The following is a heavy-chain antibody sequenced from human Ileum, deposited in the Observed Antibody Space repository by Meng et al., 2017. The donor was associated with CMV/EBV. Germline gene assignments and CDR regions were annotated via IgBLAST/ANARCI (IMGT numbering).Heavy chain of an antibody. CDR2: ISFSGSTI. D-gene: IGHD5-24*01. Sequence: LSCSASGFAFSDDYISWIRQAPGKGLELVSYISFSGSTIYYADSVKGRFTISRDNAKNSLYLQMSSLGVEDTAVYYCARGWASDYFDYWGQGTLVTVSS. J-gene: IGHJ4*02. CDR3: ARGWASDYFDY. V-gene: IGHV3-11*04. CDR1: GFAFSDDY.